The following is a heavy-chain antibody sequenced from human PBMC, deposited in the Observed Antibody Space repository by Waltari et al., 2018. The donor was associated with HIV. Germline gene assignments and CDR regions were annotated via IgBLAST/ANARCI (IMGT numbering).Heavy chain of an antibody. CDR2: ISSTSNTI. J-gene: IGHJ6*02. Sequence: EVQLVESGGGLVQPGGSLRLSCAASGFTFSRYSMTWVRQAPGKGLEWVSYISSTSNTIYYADSVKGRFTVSRDNAKNSLSLQMNSLRAEDTAVYFCAKEVVALPHYYYYGLDVWGQGTTVTVSS. D-gene: IGHD2-15*01. CDR1: GFTFSRYS. V-gene: IGHV3-48*04. CDR3: AKEVVALPHYYYYGLDV.